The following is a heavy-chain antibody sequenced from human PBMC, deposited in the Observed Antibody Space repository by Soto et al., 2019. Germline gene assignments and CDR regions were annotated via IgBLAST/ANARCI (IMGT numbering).Heavy chain of an antibody. Sequence: GGSLRLSCADSGFTFSDYYMSWIRQAPGKGLEWVSYISSSGSTIYYADSVKGRFTISRDNAKNSLYLQMNSLRAEDTAVYYCARQGFYDSSGYYYYGMDVWGQGTTVTVS. CDR1: GFTFSDYY. D-gene: IGHD3-22*01. CDR2: ISSSGSTI. J-gene: IGHJ6*02. V-gene: IGHV3-11*01. CDR3: ARQGFYDSSGYYYYGMDV.